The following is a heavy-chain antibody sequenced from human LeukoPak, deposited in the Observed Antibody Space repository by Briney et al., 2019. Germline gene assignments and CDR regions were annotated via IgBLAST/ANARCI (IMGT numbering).Heavy chain of an antibody. CDR2: INTDGSST. CDR1: GFTFSSYW. Sequence: PGGSLRLSCAASGFTFSSYWMHWVRQAPGKGLVWVSRINTDGSSTSYADSVKGRFTISRDNAKNTLYLQMNSLRAEDTAVYYCARDYPLHSGSPLVGTYFDYWGQGTLVTVSS. D-gene: IGHD1-26*01. CDR3: ARDYPLHSGSPLVGTYFDY. V-gene: IGHV3-74*01. J-gene: IGHJ4*02.